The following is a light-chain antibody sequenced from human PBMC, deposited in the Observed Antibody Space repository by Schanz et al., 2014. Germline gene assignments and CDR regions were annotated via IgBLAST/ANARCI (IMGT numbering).Light chain of an antibody. CDR1: SSDVGAYNY. V-gene: IGLV2-14*03. CDR3: SSYTSSSTLV. Sequence: QSALTQPASVSGSLGQSITISCTGTSSDVGAYNYVSWFQQHPGKAPKLMIYDVTNRPSGVSNRFSGSKSGNTASLTISGLQAEDEADYYCSSYTSSSTLVFGGGTKLTVL. CDR2: DVT. J-gene: IGLJ2*01.